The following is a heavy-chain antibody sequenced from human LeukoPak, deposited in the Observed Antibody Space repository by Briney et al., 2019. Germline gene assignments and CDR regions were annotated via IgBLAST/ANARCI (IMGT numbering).Heavy chain of an antibody. Sequence: PSETLSLTCTVSGGSISSGANYYNWIRQHPGKGLEWIEYIYYTGITSYNPSLKSRVTMSVDTSMNQLSLKLTSLTAADTAVYYCAASSGVTLGRFWGQGTLVTVSS. CDR3: AASSGVTLGRF. CDR1: GGSISSGANY. V-gene: IGHV4-31*03. D-gene: IGHD3-16*01. J-gene: IGHJ4*02. CDR2: IYYTGIT.